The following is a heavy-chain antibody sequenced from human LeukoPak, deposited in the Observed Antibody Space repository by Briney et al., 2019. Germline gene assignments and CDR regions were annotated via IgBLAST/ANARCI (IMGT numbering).Heavy chain of an antibody. D-gene: IGHD6-13*01. J-gene: IGHJ4*02. CDR2: IYYSGSA. V-gene: IGHV4-59*01. CDR3: ARAPGIAAAGTHFDF. CDR1: GGSLSSYY. Sequence: SETLSLTCTVSGGSLSSYYWSWIRQPPGKGLEWIGYIYYSGSAKYNPSLKSRVTISVDTSKNQFSLKLNSVTAGDTAVYYCARAPGIAAAGTHFDFWGQGTLVTVSS.